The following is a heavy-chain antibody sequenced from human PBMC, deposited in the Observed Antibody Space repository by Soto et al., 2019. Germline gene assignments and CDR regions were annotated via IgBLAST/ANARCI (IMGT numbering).Heavy chain of an antibody. CDR3: ARERIAVADDYYGMDV. V-gene: IGHV3-30-3*01. CDR1: GFTFSSYA. J-gene: IGHJ6*02. Sequence: GWSLRLSCEASGFTFSSYAMHWVRQAPGKGLEWVAVMSYDGSNKYYADSVKGRFTISRDNSKNTLYLQMNSLRAEDTAVYYCARERIAVADDYYGMDVWGQGTTVTVSS. D-gene: IGHD6-19*01. CDR2: MSYDGSNK.